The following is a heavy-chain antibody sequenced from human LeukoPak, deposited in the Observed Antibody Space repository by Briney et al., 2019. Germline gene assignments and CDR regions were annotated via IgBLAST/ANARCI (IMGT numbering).Heavy chain of an antibody. V-gene: IGHV1-46*01. CDR2: INPSGSST. J-gene: IGHJ4*02. CDR1: GYTFTSYY. Sequence: GASVKVSCKASGYTFTSYYMHWVRQAPGQGLEWMGIINPSGSSTSYAQKFQGRVTITADKSTSTAYMELSSLRSEDTAVYYCARGESSGIYYFDYWGQGTLVTVSS. D-gene: IGHD6-19*01. CDR3: ARGESSGIYYFDY.